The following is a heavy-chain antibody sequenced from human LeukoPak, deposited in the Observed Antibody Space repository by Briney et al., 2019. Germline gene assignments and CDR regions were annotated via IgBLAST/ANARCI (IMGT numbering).Heavy chain of an antibody. J-gene: IGHJ4*02. Sequence: PGGSLRLSCAASGFTFSSYAMHWVRQAPGKGLEWVAVISYDGSNKYYADSVKGRFTISRDNSKNTLYLQMNSLRAEDTAVYHCARGKKPVAGSLSHFDYWGQGTLVTVSS. CDR3: ARGKKPVAGSLSHFDY. V-gene: IGHV3-30*04. CDR2: ISYDGSNK. CDR1: GFTFSSYA. D-gene: IGHD6-19*01.